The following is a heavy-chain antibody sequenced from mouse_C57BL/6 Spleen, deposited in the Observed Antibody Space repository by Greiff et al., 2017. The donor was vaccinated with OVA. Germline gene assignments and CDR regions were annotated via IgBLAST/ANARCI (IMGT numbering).Heavy chain of an antibody. CDR1: GYTFTSYG. D-gene: IGHD4-1*01. V-gene: IGHV1-81*01. Sequence: QVQLQQSGAELARPGASVKLSCKASGYTFTSYGISWVKQRTGQGLEWIGEIYPRSGNTYYNEKFKGKATLTADKSSSTASMELRSRTSEDSAVYFFARRGNWDMSWFAYGGQGTLVTVSA. J-gene: IGHJ3*01. CDR2: IYPRSGNT. CDR3: ARRGNWDMSWFAY.